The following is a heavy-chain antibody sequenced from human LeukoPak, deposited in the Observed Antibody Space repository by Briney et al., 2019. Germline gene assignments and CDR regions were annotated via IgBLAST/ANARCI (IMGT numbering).Heavy chain of an antibody. CDR3: ARPGIVGATSSVAFDI. CDR2: INAGNGNT. D-gene: IGHD1-26*01. V-gene: IGHV1-3*01. J-gene: IGHJ3*02. CDR1: GYTFTSYA. Sequence: ASVKVSCKASGYTFTSYAMHWVRQAPGQRLEWMGWINAGNGNTKYSQKFQGRVTITRDTSASTAYMELSSLRSEGTAVYYCARPGIVGATSSVAFDIWGQGTMVTVSS.